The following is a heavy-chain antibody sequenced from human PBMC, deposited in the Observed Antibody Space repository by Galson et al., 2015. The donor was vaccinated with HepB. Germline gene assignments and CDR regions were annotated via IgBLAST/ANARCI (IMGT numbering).Heavy chain of an antibody. CDR2: ISAYNGNT. J-gene: IGHJ3*02. V-gene: IGHV1-18*01. D-gene: IGHD5-24*01. Sequence: SVKVSCKASGYTFTSYGISWVRQAPGQGLEWMGWISAYNGNTNYAQKLQGRVTMTTDTSTSTAYMELRSLRSDDTAVYYCARDESRDGYNFVDDAFDIWGQGTMVTVSS. CDR1: GYTFTSYG. CDR3: ARDESRDGYNFVDDAFDI.